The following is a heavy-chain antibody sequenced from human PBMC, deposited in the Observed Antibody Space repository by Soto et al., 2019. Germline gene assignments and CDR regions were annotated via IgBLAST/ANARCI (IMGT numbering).Heavy chain of an antibody. V-gene: IGHV3-33*01. D-gene: IGHD3-16*01. CDR2: IWYDGSNK. J-gene: IGHJ6*02. CDR3: ARDSGLRWGGMDV. Sequence: PGGSLRLSCAASGFTFSSYGMHWVRQAPGKGLEWVAVIWYDGSNKYYADSVKGRFTISRDNSKNTLYLQMNSLRAEDTAVYYCARDSGLRWGGMDVWGQGTTVTVS. CDR1: GFTFSSYG.